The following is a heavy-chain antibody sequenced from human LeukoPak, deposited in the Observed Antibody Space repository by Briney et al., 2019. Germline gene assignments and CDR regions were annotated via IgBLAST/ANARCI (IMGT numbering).Heavy chain of an antibody. J-gene: IGHJ4*02. Sequence: VASVKVSCKASGYTFTGYYMHWVRQAPGQGHEWMGWINPNSGGTNYAQKFQGRVTMTRDTSISTAYMELSRLRSDDTAVYYCARDFFDWLSYYFDYWGQGTLVTVSS. CDR3: ARDFFDWLSYYFDY. V-gene: IGHV1-2*02. CDR2: INPNSGGT. D-gene: IGHD3-9*01. CDR1: GYTFTGYY.